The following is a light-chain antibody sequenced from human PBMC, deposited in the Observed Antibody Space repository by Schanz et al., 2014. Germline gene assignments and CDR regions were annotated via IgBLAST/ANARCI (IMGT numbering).Light chain of an antibody. V-gene: IGLV2-14*03. J-gene: IGLJ3*02. CDR3: CSYAGSSTLV. CDR1: GSDVGGYNY. CDR2: DVS. Sequence: QSALTQPASVSGSPGQSITISCTGTGSDVGGYNYVSWYQQYPGKAPKLMIYDVSNRPSGVSNRFSGSKSGNTASLTISGLQAEDEADYYCCSYAGSSTLVFGGGTKLTVL.